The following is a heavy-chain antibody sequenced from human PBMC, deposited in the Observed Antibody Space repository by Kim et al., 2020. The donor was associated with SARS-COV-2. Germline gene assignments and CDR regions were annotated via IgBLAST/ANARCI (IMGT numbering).Heavy chain of an antibody. Sequence: GGSLRLSCAAYGFTFSTYGMSWVRQAPDKGLEWVSVXSGSGGTTYYSDSVKGRXXISRXXSKNTLXLQXXSLRXEDTXXYYCXXSNXXXYAXXDS. CDR1: GFTFSTYG. V-gene: IGHV3-23*01. D-gene: IGHD3-16*01. CDR2: XSGSGGTT. J-gene: IGHJ5*01. CDR3: XXSNXXXYAXXDS.